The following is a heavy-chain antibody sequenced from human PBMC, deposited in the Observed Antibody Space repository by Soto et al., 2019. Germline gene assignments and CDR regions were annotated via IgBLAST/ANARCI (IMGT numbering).Heavy chain of an antibody. D-gene: IGHD1-26*01. CDR2: IKQDGSEK. CDR3: ARGIVGAPDAFDI. V-gene: IGHV3-7*01. Sequence: GGSLSLSCAASGFTFSIYWMSWVRQAPGKGLEWVANIKQDGSEKYYVDSVKGRLTISRDNAKNSLYLQMNSLRAEDTAVYYCARGIVGAPDAFDIWGQGTMVTVSS. J-gene: IGHJ3*02. CDR1: GFTFSIYW.